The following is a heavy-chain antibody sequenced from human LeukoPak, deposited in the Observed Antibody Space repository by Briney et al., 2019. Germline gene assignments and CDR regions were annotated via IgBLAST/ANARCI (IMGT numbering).Heavy chain of an antibody. CDR3: ARVKGGLVSAAHDY. CDR2: IKQDGSEK. V-gene: IGHV3-7*01. CDR1: GFTFSSYW. J-gene: IGHJ4*02. D-gene: IGHD2-8*01. Sequence: SGGSLRLSCAASGFTFSSYWMSWVRQAPGKGLEWVANIKQDGSEKYYVDSVKGRFTISRDDAKNSLYLQMNSLRAEDTAVYYCARVKGGLVSAAHDYWGQGTLVTVSS.